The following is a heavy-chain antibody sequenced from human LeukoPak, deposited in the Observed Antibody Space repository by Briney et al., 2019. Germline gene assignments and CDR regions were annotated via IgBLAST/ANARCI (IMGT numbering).Heavy chain of an antibody. V-gene: IGHV3-74*01. CDR1: GFTFNSYL. CDR2: INSDGSSP. J-gene: IGHJ6*03. Sequence: TGGSLRLSCAASGFTFNSYLMHWVRQAPGKGLVWVSRINSDGSSPTYADSVKGRFTIPRDNAKNTLYLQMNSLRAEDTAVYYCARVGGSSWGYFYYHMDVWGKGTAVTVSS. D-gene: IGHD6-13*01. CDR3: ARVGGSSWGYFYYHMDV.